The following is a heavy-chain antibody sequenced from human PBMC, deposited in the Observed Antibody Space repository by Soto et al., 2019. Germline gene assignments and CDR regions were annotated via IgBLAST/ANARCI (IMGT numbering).Heavy chain of an antibody. CDR2: IGTAGDT. J-gene: IGHJ4*02. V-gene: IGHV3-13*01. Sequence: GGSLRLSCAASGFSFSSYDMHWVRQATGKGLEWVSAIGTAGDTYYPGSVKGRFTISRENAKNSLYLQMNSLRAGDTAVYYCARSSPGVTTDLYYFDDWGQGTLVTVSS. D-gene: IGHD4-17*01. CDR3: ARSSPGVTTDLYYFDD. CDR1: GFSFSSYD.